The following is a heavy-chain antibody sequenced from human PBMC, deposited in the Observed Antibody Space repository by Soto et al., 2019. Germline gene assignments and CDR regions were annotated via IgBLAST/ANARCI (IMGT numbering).Heavy chain of an antibody. CDR1: GGSISSYY. V-gene: IGHV4-59*01. J-gene: IGHJ6*02. CDR3: ASSTGTTLYYYYGMDV. Sequence: PSETLSLTCTVSGGSISSYYWSWIRQPPGKGLEWIGYIYYSGSTNYNPSLKSRVTISVDTSKNQFSLKLSSVTAADTAVYYCASSTGTTLYYYYGMDVWGQGTTVTVSS. D-gene: IGHD1-7*01. CDR2: IYYSGST.